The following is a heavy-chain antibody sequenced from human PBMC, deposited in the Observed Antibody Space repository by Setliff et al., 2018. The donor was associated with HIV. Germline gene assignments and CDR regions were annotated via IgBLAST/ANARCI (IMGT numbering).Heavy chain of an antibody. Sequence: ASVKVSCKASAYPFTTYDINWVRQATGQGLEWMGWMDPSSGNTGYAQKFQGRVTMTRNTSITTAYMELSSLRSEDTAVYYCARGQNGGISGVDWGQGTLVTVSS. J-gene: IGHJ4*02. CDR3: ARGQNGGISGVD. D-gene: IGHD3-3*01. CDR2: MDPSSGNT. CDR1: AYPFTTYD. V-gene: IGHV1-8*02.